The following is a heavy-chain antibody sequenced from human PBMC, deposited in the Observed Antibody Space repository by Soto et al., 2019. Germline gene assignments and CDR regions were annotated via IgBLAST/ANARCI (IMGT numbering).Heavy chain of an antibody. CDR3: AKGGQWRVLHY. D-gene: IGHD6-19*01. CDR2: ISGSGGST. Sequence: EVQLLESGGGLVQPWGSLRLSCAASGFTFSSYAMSWVRQAPGTGLEWVSAISGSGGSTYYADSVKGRFTISRDNSKNTLYLQMNSLRAEDTAVYYCAKGGQWRVLHYWGQGTLVTVSS. CDR1: GFTFSSYA. J-gene: IGHJ4*02. V-gene: IGHV3-23*01.